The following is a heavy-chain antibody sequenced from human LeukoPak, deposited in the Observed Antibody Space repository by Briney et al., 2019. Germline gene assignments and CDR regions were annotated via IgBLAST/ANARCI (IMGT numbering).Heavy chain of an antibody. V-gene: IGHV3-11*04. CDR2: ISSSGSTI. D-gene: IGHD1-26*01. J-gene: IGHJ3*02. Sequence: GGSLRLSCAASGFTFSDYYMSWIRQAPGKGLEWVSYISSSGSTIYYADSVKGRFTVSRDNAKNSLFLEMNSLRAEDTALYFCARDGIPTYAFDIWGQGTMVTVSP. CDR3: ARDGIPTYAFDI. CDR1: GFTFSDYY.